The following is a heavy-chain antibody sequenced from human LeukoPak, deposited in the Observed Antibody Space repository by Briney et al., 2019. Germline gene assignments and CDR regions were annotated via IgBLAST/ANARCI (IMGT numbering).Heavy chain of an antibody. CDR3: ARVGFHGSGRSDKYDFWSGYDYYYMDV. J-gene: IGHJ6*03. D-gene: IGHD3-3*01. CDR2: IIPIFGTA. V-gene: IGHV1-69*05. CDR1: GGTFISYA. Sequence: SVKVSCKASGGTFISYAISWVRQAPGQGLEWMGGIIPIFGTANYAQKFQGRVTITTDESTSTAYMELSSLRSEDTAVYYCARVGFHGSGRSDKYDFWSGYDYYYMDVWRKGIAVTVSS.